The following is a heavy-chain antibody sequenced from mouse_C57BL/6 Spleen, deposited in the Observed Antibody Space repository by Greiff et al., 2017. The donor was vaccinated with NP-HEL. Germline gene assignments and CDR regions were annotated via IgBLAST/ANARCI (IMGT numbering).Heavy chain of an antibody. Sequence: VQLQQSGPELVKPGASVKISCKASGYTFTDYYMNWVKQSHGKSLEWIGDINPNNGGTSYNQKFKGKATLTVDKSSSTAYMELRSLTSEDSAVYYCARFDGYSLYAMDYWGQGTSVTVSS. CDR1: GYTFTDYY. D-gene: IGHD2-3*01. J-gene: IGHJ4*01. CDR3: ARFDGYSLYAMDY. V-gene: IGHV1-26*01. CDR2: INPNNGGT.